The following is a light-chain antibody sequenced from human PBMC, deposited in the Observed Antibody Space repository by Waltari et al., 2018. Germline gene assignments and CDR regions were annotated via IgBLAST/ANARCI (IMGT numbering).Light chain of an antibody. V-gene: IGLV1-40*01. CDR1: SPYIGPGYD. Sequence: QSGLTQTPSVSAAPGQRVTISCPGSSPYIGPGYDLHWYQLLPGTAPKLLIYGNSNRPSGVPDRFSGSKSGTSASLAITGLQAEDEAGYYCQSYDSSLSGSVFGGGTKLTVL. CDR2: GNS. J-gene: IGLJ2*01. CDR3: QSYDSSLSGSV.